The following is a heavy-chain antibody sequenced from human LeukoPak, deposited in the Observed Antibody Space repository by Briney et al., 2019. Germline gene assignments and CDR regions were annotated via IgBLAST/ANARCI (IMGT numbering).Heavy chain of an antibody. CDR3: ARAFSGWSKDYFDY. Sequence: GGSLRPSCAASGFTFSSYSMNWVRQAPGKGLEWVSSISSTSSYIYYADSVKGRFTISRDNAKNSLYLQMNSLSAEDTAVFYCARAFSGWSKDYFDYWGQGTLVTVSS. CDR1: GFTFSSYS. V-gene: IGHV3-21*01. CDR2: ISSTSSYI. J-gene: IGHJ4*02. D-gene: IGHD3-3*01.